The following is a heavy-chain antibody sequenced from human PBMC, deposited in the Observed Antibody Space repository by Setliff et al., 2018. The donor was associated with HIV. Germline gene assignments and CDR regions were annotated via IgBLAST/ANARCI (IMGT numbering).Heavy chain of an antibody. CDR1: GFTFSSYS. V-gene: IGHV3-21*01. Sequence: PGGSLRLSCAASGFTFSSYSMNWVRQAPGKGLEWVSSISSTSGYIYYADSVKGRFTISRDNAKNSLDLQMSSLRAEDTAVYYCARSGGIGNYHWDVWGKGTTVTVSS. D-gene: IGHD3-16*01. J-gene: IGHJ6*03. CDR3: ARSGGIGNYHWDV. CDR2: ISSTSGYI.